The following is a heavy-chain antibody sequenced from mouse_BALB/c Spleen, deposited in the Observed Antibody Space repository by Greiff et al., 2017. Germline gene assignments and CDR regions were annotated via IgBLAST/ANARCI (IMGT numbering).Heavy chain of an antibody. V-gene: IGHV14-3*02. D-gene: IGHD1-1*01. J-gene: IGHJ4*01. CDR3: ASHYYGSSYAMDY. CDR1: GFNIKDTY. CDR2: IDPANGNT. Sequence: VQLQQSGAELVKPGASVKLSCIASGFNIKDTYMHWVKQRPEQGLEWIGRIDPANGNTKYDPKFQGKATITADTSSNTAYLQLSSLTSEDTAVYCCASHYYGSSYAMDYWGQGTSVTVSS.